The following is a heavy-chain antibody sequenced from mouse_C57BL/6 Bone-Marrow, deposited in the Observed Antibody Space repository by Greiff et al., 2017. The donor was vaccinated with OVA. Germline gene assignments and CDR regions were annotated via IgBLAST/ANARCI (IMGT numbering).Heavy chain of an antibody. J-gene: IGHJ3*01. CDR1: GYTFTDYE. D-gene: IGHD2-4*01. Sequence: QVQLQQSGAELVRPGASVTLSCKASGYTFTDYEMHWVKQTPVHGLEWIGAIDPETGGTAYNQKFKGKAILTADKSSSTAYMELRSLTSEDSAVYYCTRDDYGGAWFAYWGQGTLVTVSA. CDR2: IDPETGGT. CDR3: TRDDYGGAWFAY. V-gene: IGHV1-15*01.